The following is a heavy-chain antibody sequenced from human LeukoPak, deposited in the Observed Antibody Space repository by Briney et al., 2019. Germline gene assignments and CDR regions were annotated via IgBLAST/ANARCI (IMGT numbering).Heavy chain of an antibody. J-gene: IGHJ4*02. CDR3: AKERRHIVVVTAIYDY. D-gene: IGHD2-21*02. V-gene: IGHV3-23*01. CDR2: ISGSGGGT. CDR1: GFTFSSYA. Sequence: GGSLRLSCAASGFTFSSYAMSWVRQAPGKGLEWVSAISGSGGGTYYADSVKGRFTISRDNSKNTLYLQMNSLRAEDTAVYYCAKERRHIVVVTAIYDYWGQGTLVTVSS.